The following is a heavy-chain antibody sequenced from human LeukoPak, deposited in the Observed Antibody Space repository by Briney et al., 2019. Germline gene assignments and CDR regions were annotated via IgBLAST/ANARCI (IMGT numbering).Heavy chain of an antibody. Sequence: PGGSLRLSCAASGFTFSSYSMNWVRQAPGKGLEWVSSITSSSSYIYYADSLKGRFTMSRDNAENSLHLQMNSLRAEDTAVYYCASQRRDSNSSPFRYHFDYWGQGSLVTVSS. CDR1: GFTFSSYS. J-gene: IGHJ4*02. CDR2: ITSSSSYI. CDR3: ASQRRDSNSSPFRYHFDY. V-gene: IGHV3-21*01. D-gene: IGHD6-6*01.